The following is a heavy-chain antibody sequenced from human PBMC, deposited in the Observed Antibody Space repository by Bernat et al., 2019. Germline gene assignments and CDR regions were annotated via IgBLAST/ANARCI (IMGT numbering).Heavy chain of an antibody. CDR2: VYSSGST. V-gene: IGHV4-39*07. CDR1: AGSISSNNYF. Sequence: QLQLQESGPGLVKPSETLSLTCTVSAGSISSNNYFWGWIREPPGKGLEWIGSVYSSGSTYYNPSLKGRVTISVDTSKNQFSLKLSSVTAADTAVYYCARDLRPYYYGSGSYGIDPWGQGTLVTVSS. CDR3: ARDLRPYYYGSGSYGIDP. J-gene: IGHJ5*02. D-gene: IGHD3-10*01.